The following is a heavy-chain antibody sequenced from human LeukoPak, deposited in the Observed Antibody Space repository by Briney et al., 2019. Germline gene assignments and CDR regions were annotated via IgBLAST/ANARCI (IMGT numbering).Heavy chain of an antibody. Sequence: PSETLSLTCAVSGGSISSSSYYWSWIRQHPGKGLEWIGEIYHSGSTNYNPSLKSRVTISVDKSKNQFSLKLSSVTAADTAVYYCARGSGSYYIYYYYYGMDVWGQGTTVTVSS. V-gene: IGHV4-39*07. CDR2: IYHSGST. D-gene: IGHD3-10*01. CDR3: ARGSGSYYIYYYYYGMDV. J-gene: IGHJ6*02. CDR1: GGSISSSSYY.